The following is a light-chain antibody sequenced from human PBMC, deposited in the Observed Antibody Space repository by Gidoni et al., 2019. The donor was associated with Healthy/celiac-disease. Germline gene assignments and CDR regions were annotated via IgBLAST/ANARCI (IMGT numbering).Light chain of an antibody. CDR2: GAA. Sequence: EIVMTQSPATLSVSPGERATLSCRASHSVSSNLAWYQQKPGQAPRRLSDGAATRATGIPARFSGSGSGTEFTLTISSLQSEDFAVYYCQQYNNWPPWTFGQGTKVESK. V-gene: IGKV3-15*01. CDR1: HSVSSN. CDR3: QQYNNWPPWT. J-gene: IGKJ1*01.